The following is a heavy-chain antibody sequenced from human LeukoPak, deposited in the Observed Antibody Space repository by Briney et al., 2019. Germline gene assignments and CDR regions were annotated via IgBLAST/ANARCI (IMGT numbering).Heavy chain of an antibody. D-gene: IGHD3-22*01. CDR3: ASGTRYYYDTTGYYYFTL. J-gene: IGHJ4*02. V-gene: IGHV4-59*01. Sequence: PSETLSLTCAVYGGSFSGYYWSWIRQPPGKGLEWIGYIYYSGSTNYNPSLKSRVTISVDTSKNQFSLNLNFVTAADTAVYYCASGTRYYYDTTGYYYFTLWGRGALVTVSS. CDR1: GGSFSGYY. CDR2: IYYSGST.